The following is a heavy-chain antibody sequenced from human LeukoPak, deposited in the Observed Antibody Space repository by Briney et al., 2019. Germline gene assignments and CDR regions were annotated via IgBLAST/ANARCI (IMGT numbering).Heavy chain of an antibody. D-gene: IGHD6-6*01. Sequence: PSQTLSLTCTVSGGSVSSGSYYWSWIRQPAGKGLEWIGRIYTSGSTNYNPSLKSRVTISVDTSKNQFSLKLSSVPAADRAVYYCARDSSSTLYYYYYYMDVWGKGTTVTVSS. J-gene: IGHJ6*03. CDR2: IYTSGST. CDR3: ARDSSSTLYYYYYYMDV. CDR1: GGSVSSGSYY. V-gene: IGHV4-61*02.